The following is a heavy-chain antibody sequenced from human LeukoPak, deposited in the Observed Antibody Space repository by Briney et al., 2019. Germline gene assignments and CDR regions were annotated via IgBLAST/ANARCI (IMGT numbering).Heavy chain of an antibody. D-gene: IGHD6-19*01. J-gene: IGHJ6*04. Sequence: GESLKISCKASGYSFTSYWIGWVRQMPGKGLEWMGIIYPGDSDTRYSPSLQGHVTISADKSITTAYLQWSSLKASDTAMYYCARHGKPPPGVAVAGAAGMVVWGEGTTVTVSS. CDR1: GYSFTSYW. CDR3: ARHGKPPPGVAVAGAAGMVV. CDR2: IYPGDSDT. V-gene: IGHV5-51*01.